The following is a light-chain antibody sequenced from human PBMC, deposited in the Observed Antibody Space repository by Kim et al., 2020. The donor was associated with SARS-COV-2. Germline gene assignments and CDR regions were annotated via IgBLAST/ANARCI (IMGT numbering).Light chain of an antibody. V-gene: IGKV1-9*01. CDR1: KGIGRY. CDR2: TAS. Sequence: STAVGDRVTITCRAGKGIGRYLAWYQQKPGEAPKVLIHTASTLQTGVPSRFSGSGSGTDFALTISSLQPEDSATYFCQQLNTYPYTFGQGTKLEI. CDR3: QQLNTYPYT. J-gene: IGKJ2*01.